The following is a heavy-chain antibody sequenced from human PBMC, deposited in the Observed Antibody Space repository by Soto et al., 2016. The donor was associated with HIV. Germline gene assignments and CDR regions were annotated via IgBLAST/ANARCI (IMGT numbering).Heavy chain of an antibody. D-gene: IGHD3-22*01. CDR1: GASVNNSNYY. Sequence: QAQLQESGPGLVKPSETLTLTCTVSGASVNNSNYYWSWIRQPPGKGLEWIGYIYYSGSTNYNPSLKSRVTMSVDKSKNQFSLRLSSVTAADTAVYFCARDTARMMVMAGMDVWGPRDHGSPCPQ. V-gene: IGHV4-61*01. CDR2: IYYSGST. CDR3: ARDTARMMVMAGMDV. J-gene: IGHJ6*01.